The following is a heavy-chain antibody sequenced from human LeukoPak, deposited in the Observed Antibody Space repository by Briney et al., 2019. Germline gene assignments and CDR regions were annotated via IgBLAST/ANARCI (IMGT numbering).Heavy chain of an antibody. CDR2: ISSDGSST. J-gene: IGHJ4*02. Sequence: RGSLRLSCAASGFTFSSYWMHWAAQAPGKGLVWVSRISSDGSSTSYADSVKGRFTVSRDNAKNTLYLRMNSLRAEDTAVYYCARGILGYWSEYWGQGTLVTVSS. CDR1: GFTFSSYW. V-gene: IGHV3-74*01. D-gene: IGHD2-15*01. CDR3: ARGILGYWSEY.